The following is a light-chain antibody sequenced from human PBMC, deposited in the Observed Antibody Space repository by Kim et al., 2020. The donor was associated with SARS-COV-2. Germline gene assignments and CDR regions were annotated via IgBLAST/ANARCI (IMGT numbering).Light chain of an antibody. CDR3: QAWDSSTAWV. CDR2: QDS. Sequence: VSPGQTASITCSGDKLGDKYACWYQQKPGQSPVLVIYQDSKRPSGIPERFSGANSGNTATLTISGTQAMDEADYYCQAWDSSTAWVFGGGTQLTVL. CDR1: KLGDKY. V-gene: IGLV3-1*01. J-gene: IGLJ3*02.